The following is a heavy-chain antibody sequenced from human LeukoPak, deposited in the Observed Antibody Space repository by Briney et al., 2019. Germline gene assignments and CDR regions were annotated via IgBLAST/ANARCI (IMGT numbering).Heavy chain of an antibody. CDR1: GYSFTNYW. CDR2: IDPSDSYT. J-gene: IGHJ4*02. D-gene: IGHD3-22*01. V-gene: IGHV5-10-1*01. CDR3: ARHMSESSAITSLAL. Sequence: AGESLKISCEGSGYSFTNYWITWVRQMPGKGLEWMGRIDPSDSYTNYSPSFQGHVTISCDTSVSTAYLQWSSVQASDTAIYYCARHMSESSAITSLALWGPETPGTVSS.